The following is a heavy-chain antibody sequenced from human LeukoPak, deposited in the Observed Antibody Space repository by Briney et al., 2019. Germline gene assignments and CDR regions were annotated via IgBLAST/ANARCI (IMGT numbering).Heavy chain of an antibody. D-gene: IGHD4-17*01. J-gene: IGHJ4*02. Sequence: GGSLRLSCAASGFTFSSYAMSWVRQAPGKGLEWVSAISGSGGSTYCADSVKGRFTISRDNSKNTLYLQMNSLRAEDTAVYYCAKRPLYGDTYYFDYWGQGTLVTVSS. CDR3: AKRPLYGDTYYFDY. V-gene: IGHV3-23*01. CDR2: ISGSGGST. CDR1: GFTFSSYA.